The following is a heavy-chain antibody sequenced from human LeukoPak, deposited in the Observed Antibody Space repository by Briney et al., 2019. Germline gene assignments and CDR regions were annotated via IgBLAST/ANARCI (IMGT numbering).Heavy chain of an antibody. Sequence: SSETLSLTCTVSGGSISSYYWSWIRQPPGKGLEWIGYIYYSGSTNYNPSLKSRVTISVDTSKNQFSLKLSSVTAADTAVYYCARDVEQLVFDYWGRGTLVTVSS. V-gene: IGHV4-59*01. CDR2: IYYSGST. CDR1: GGSISSYY. CDR3: ARDVEQLVFDY. D-gene: IGHD6-6*01. J-gene: IGHJ4*02.